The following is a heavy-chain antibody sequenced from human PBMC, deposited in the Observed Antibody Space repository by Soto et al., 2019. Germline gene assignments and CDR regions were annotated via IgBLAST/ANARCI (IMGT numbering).Heavy chain of an antibody. D-gene: IGHD3-9*01. Sequence: GVSLRLSCAASGFTFSDYYMSWIRQAPGKGLEWVSYISSSSSYTNYADSVKGRFTISRDNAKNSLYLQMNSLRAEDTAVYYCARDMIGDILPTYYKVYYYAMDVWGQGTTVTVSS. CDR2: ISSSSSYT. V-gene: IGHV3-11*05. J-gene: IGHJ6*02. CDR3: ARDMIGDILPTYYKVYYYAMDV. CDR1: GFTFSDYY.